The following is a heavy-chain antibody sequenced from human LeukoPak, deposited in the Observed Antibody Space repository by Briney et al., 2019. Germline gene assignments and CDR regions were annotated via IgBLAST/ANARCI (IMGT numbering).Heavy chain of an antibody. Sequence: GESLKISCKGSGYTFSNYWIGWVRQMPGKGLEWMGIIYPADSDTTYSPSFRGQVTISADKSINTPYLQWSSLKASDTAMYYCARRPPTVVTLSRDALHIWGQGTMVTVSS. D-gene: IGHD4-23*01. V-gene: IGHV5-51*01. J-gene: IGHJ3*02. CDR3: ARRPPTVVTLSRDALHI. CDR1: GYTFSNYW. CDR2: IYPADSDT.